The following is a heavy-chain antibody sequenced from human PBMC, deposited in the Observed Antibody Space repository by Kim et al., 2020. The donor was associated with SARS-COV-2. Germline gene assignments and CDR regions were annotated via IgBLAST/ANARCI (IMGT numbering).Heavy chain of an antibody. J-gene: IGHJ6*02. V-gene: IGHV4-59*13. D-gene: IGHD6-19*01. Sequence: SETLSLTCTVSGGSISSYYWSWIRQPPGKGLEWIGYIYYSGSTNYNPSLKSRVTISVDTSKNQFSLKLSSVTAADTAVYYCARDRIAVAGTLYYYYYGMDVWGQGTTVTVSS. CDR3: ARDRIAVAGTLYYYYYGMDV. CDR1: GGSISSYY. CDR2: IYYSGST.